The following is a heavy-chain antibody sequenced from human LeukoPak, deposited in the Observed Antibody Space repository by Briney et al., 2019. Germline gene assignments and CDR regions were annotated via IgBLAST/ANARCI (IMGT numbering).Heavy chain of an antibody. J-gene: IGHJ6*04. D-gene: IGHD3-22*01. CDR2: INSRSSSI. CDR3: ARGPTMKMDV. V-gene: IGHV3-21*01. Sequence: GGSLRLSCAASGFTVSSNYMSWVRQAPGKGLEWVSSINSRSSSIYYADSVKGRFTISRDNAKNSLYLQMNSLRAEDTAVYYCARGPTMKMDVWGKGTTVTVSS. CDR1: GFTVSSNY.